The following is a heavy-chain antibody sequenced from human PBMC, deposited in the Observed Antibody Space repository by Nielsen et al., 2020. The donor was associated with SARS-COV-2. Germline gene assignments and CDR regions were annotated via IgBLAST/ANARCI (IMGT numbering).Heavy chain of an antibody. V-gene: IGHV3-30*18. J-gene: IGHJ4*02. Sequence: GGSLRLSCAASGFTFSSYGMHWVRQAPGKGLEWVAVISYDGSNKYYADSVKGRFTISRDNSKNTPYLQMNSLRAEDTAVYYCAKEASRGYSYGYVGDYWGQGTLVTVSS. CDR3: AKEASRGYSYGYVGDY. CDR1: GFTFSSYG. D-gene: IGHD5-18*01. CDR2: ISYDGSNK.